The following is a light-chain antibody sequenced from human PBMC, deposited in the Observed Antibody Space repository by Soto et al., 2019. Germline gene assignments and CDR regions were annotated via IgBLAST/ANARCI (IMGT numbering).Light chain of an antibody. Sequence: DVLMTPSPHSLSVSLGERATINCKSSQTVLYRSNNMNYLSWYQQKPGQPPKLLIYWASTRESGVPDRFSGSGSGTDFTLTISSLQAEDVAVYYCQQYYSSPRTFGGGTKVDIK. CDR3: QQYYSSPRT. J-gene: IGKJ4*01. CDR2: WAS. V-gene: IGKV4-1*01. CDR1: QTVLYRSNNMNY.